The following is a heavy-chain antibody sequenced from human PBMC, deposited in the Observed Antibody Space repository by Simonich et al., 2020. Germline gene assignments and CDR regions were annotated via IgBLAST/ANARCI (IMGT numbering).Heavy chain of an antibody. V-gene: IGHV3-7*01. CDR3: ARDVRRDGFDY. J-gene: IGHJ4*02. Sequence: VQMVESGGGLVQPGGSLSFSCAASGFTFSSYWMGGDAASGKGLEWVAHKKQDGSEKDYVDSVKGRFTISRDNAKNSLYLQMNSLRAEDTAVYYCARDVRRDGFDYWGQGTLVTVSS. CDR2: KKQDGSEK. CDR1: GFTFSSYW.